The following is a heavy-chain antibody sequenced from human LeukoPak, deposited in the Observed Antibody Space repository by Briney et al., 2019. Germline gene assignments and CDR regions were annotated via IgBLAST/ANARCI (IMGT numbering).Heavy chain of an antibody. Sequence: SETLSLTCTVSGGSISSYYWNWIRQPAGKGLEWIGRIYSTGSTKYNPSLKSRLTMSVDTSKNQFSLKLSSVTAADTAVYYCARLAYYDSSGYYSYFDYWGQGTLVTVSS. J-gene: IGHJ4*02. CDR1: GGSISSYY. V-gene: IGHV4-4*07. CDR2: IYSTGST. CDR3: ARLAYYDSSGYYSYFDY. D-gene: IGHD3-22*01.